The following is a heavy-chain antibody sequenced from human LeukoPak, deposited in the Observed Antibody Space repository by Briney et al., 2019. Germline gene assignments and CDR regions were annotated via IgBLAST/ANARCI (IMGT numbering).Heavy chain of an antibody. V-gene: IGHV1-69*04. CDR3: ARKPIAAAGSYYYGMDV. J-gene: IGHJ6*02. CDR1: GGTFSSYA. CDR2: IIPILGIA. Sequence: GASVKVSCKASGGTFSSYAISWVRQAPGQGLEWMGRIIPILGIANYAQKFQGRVTITADKSTSTAYMELSSLRSEETAVYYCARKPIAAAGSYYYGMDVWGQGTTVTVSS. D-gene: IGHD6-13*01.